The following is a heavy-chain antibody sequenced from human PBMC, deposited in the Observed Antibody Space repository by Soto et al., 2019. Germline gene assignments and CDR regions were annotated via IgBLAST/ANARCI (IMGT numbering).Heavy chain of an antibody. CDR2: IHPSGDT. CDR1: GYKFTTYF. Sequence: ASVKVSFKASGYKFTTYFIHWLRQAPGQGLEWMGMIHPSGDTGYAQKFRGRVTMTIDTSTTTAYMELRNLTSEDTAVYFSVRGYCTTSPCSGDFQFWGQGTLVTVSS. V-gene: IGHV1-46*01. J-gene: IGHJ1*01. D-gene: IGHD2-15*01. CDR3: VRGYCTTSPCSGDFQF.